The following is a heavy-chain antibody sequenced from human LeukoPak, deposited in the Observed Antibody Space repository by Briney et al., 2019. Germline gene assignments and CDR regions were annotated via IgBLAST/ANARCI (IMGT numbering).Heavy chain of an antibody. J-gene: IGHJ4*02. Sequence: WDPWALTGSVSGSAISSYYLSWIRKPPGKGLEWIGYIYYSGSTNYNPSLKSRVTISVDTSNNQFSLKLSSVTAADTAVYYCAGAVAAIDYWGQGTLVTVSS. CDR1: GSAISSYY. V-gene: IGHV4-59*01. CDR3: AGAVAAIDY. D-gene: IGHD6-19*01. CDR2: IYYSGST.